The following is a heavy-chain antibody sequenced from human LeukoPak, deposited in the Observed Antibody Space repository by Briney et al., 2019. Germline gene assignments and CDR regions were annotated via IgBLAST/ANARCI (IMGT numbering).Heavy chain of an antibody. Sequence: GGSLRLSCAASGFTFSSYSMNWVRQAPGKGLEWVSYISSSSSTIYYADSVKGRFTISRDNAKNSLYLQMNSLRAEDTAVYYCARDPLYNWNDRYYYYGMDVWGQGTTVTVSS. J-gene: IGHJ6*02. V-gene: IGHV3-48*04. CDR1: GFTFSSYS. CDR2: ISSSSSTI. D-gene: IGHD1-20*01. CDR3: ARDPLYNWNDRYYYYGMDV.